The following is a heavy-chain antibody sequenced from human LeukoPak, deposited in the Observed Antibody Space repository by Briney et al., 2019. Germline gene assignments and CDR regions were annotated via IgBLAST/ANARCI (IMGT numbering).Heavy chain of an antibody. CDR1: GFTFSSYW. Sequence: GGSLRLSCAASGFTFSSYWMSWVRQAPGKGLEWVANIKQDGSEKYYVDSVKGRFTISRDNAKNSLYLQMNSLRAEDTAVYYCARGTARRLLEWSYDYWGQGTLVTVSS. CDR2: IKQDGSEK. J-gene: IGHJ4*02. V-gene: IGHV3-7*01. CDR3: ARGTARRLLEWSYDY. D-gene: IGHD3-3*01.